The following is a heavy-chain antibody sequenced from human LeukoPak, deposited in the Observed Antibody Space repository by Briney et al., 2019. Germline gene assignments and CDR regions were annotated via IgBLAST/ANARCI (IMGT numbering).Heavy chain of an antibody. CDR3: AKMLYSILKHGEPHDH. CDR2: ISDSDDR. CDR1: GFTFSTYA. Sequence: AGGSLRLSCAASGFTFSTYAMSWVRQAPGKGLEWIAGISDSDDRYYADSVKGRFTVSRDNPKNMLYLQMNSLRAEDTAVYYCAKMLYSILKHGEPHDHWGQGTLVTVSS. V-gene: IGHV3-23*01. J-gene: IGHJ4*02. D-gene: IGHD6-13*01.